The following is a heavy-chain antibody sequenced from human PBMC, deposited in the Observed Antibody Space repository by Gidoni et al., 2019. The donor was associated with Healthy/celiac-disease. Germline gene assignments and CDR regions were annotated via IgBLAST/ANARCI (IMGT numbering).Heavy chain of an antibody. CDR2: IYSCGRT. CDR3: ARDRSQWDFWSGYGVGMDV. CDR1: GVTVSSNY. Sequence: EVQRVEAGGGLGQPGGCLRRACEASGVTVSSNYMSWVRQAPGKGLDWVSVIYSCGRTFYADSVKGRVTISRDHSQNTLYLQMNSLGAEDTAVYYCARDRSQWDFWSGYGVGMDVWGQGTTVTVSS. J-gene: IGHJ6*02. V-gene: IGHV3-66*01. D-gene: IGHD3-3*01.